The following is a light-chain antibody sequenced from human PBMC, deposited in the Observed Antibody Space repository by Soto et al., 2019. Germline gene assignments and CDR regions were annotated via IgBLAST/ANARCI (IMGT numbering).Light chain of an antibody. CDR2: DVS. V-gene: IGLV2-14*01. CDR1: NNEVGGYSY. Sequence: QSVLTQPAPLSGSPGPLIAISFPGTNNEVGGYSYVSWYQQQPGKAPKLVISDVSNRPSGVSDRFSGSKSGNTASLTISGLQTEDEADYYCASYTTSSTYVFGTGTKVTVL. J-gene: IGLJ1*01. CDR3: ASYTTSSTYV.